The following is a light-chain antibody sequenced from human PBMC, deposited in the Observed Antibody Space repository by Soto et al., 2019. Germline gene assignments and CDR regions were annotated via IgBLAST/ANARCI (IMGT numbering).Light chain of an antibody. J-gene: IGKJ5*01. V-gene: IGKV3-15*01. Sequence: EVVVTQSPATLSVSPGERATLSCRASQSVSSNLAWYQQKPGQAPRLLIYGASTRATGIPARFSGSGSGTEFTLTISSLQSEDFAVYYCHQYDNWLKTFGQGTRLEIK. CDR3: HQYDNWLKT. CDR2: GAS. CDR1: QSVSSN.